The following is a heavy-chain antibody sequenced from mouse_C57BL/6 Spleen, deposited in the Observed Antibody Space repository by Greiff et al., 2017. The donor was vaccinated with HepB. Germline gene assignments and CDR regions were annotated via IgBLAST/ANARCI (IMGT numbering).Heavy chain of an antibody. V-gene: IGHV3-8*01. J-gene: IGHJ1*03. CDR3: ARRDLRGLRYFDV. CDR2: ISYSGST. D-gene: IGHD1-1*01. CDR1: GYSITSDY. Sequence: EVMLVESGPGLAKPSQTLSLTCSVTGYSITSDYWNWIRKFPGNKLEYMGYISYSGSTYYNPSLKSRISITRDTSKNQYYLQLNSVTTEDTATYYCARRDLRGLRYFDVWGTGTTVTVSS.